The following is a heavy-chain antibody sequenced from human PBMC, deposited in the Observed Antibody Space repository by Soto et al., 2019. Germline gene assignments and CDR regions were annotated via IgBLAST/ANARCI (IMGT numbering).Heavy chain of an antibody. V-gene: IGHV3-21*06. J-gene: IGHJ5*02. CDR1: GFTFNKFG. D-gene: IGHD6-13*01. Sequence: GSLRLSCAASGFTFNKFGMNWVRQAPGKGLEWVSTISSSSSYIFYADSVRGRFTISRDNAKNSVYLQMNSLRAEDTAMYYCARDLSSSWYNDRNADWFDPWGQGTLVTVSS. CDR2: ISSSSSYI. CDR3: ARDLSSSWYNDRNADWFDP.